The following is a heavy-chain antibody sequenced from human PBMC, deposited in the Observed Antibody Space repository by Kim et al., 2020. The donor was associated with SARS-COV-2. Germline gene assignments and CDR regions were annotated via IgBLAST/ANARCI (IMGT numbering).Heavy chain of an antibody. D-gene: IGHD3-3*01. Sequence: SETLSLTCAVYGGSFSGYYWSWIRQPPGKGLEWIGEINHSGSTNYNPSLKSRVTLSVDTSKNQFSLKLSSVTAADTAVHYCARAVYYDFWSGYKTGEGYYYYYMDVWGKGTTVTVSS. J-gene: IGHJ6*03. CDR3: ARAVYYDFWSGYKTGEGYYYYYMDV. V-gene: IGHV4-34*01. CDR2: INHSGST. CDR1: GGSFSGYY.